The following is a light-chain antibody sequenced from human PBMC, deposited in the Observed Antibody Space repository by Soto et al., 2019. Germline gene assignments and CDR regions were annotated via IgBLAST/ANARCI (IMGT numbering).Light chain of an antibody. CDR3: CSYADNGTPRV. CDR2: EVT. Sequence: QSALTQPASVSGSPGQPITISCTGTSSDVGSYNLVSWYQQHPGKAPKLMIYEVTKRPSGVSNRFSGSKSGNTASLTISGLQAEDEADYYCCSYADNGTPRVFGGGTKLTVL. CDR1: SSDVGSYNL. J-gene: IGLJ2*01. V-gene: IGLV2-23*02.